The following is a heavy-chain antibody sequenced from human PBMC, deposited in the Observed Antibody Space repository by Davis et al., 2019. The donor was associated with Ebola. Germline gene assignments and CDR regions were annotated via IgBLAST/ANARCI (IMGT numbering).Heavy chain of an antibody. CDR3: ARERQLVFNYYMDV. J-gene: IGHJ6*03. V-gene: IGHV3-21*01. CDR1: GFTFSSYS. D-gene: IGHD6-13*01. CDR2: ISSSSSYI. Sequence: GESLKISCAASGFTFSSYSMNWVRQAPGKGLEWVSSISSSSSYIYYADSVKGRFTISRDNAKNSLYLQMNSLRAEDTAVYYCARERQLVFNYYMDVWGKGTTVTVSS.